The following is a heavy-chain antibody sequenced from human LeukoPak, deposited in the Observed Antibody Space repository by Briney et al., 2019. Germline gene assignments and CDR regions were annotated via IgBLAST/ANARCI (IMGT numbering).Heavy chain of an antibody. CDR1: GGSISSYY. CDR2: IYYSGST. Sequence: SETLSLTCTVSGGSISSYYWSWIRQPPGKGLEWIGYIYYSGSTNYNPSLKSRVTISVDTSKNQFSLKLSSVTAADTAVYYCARGAPYYDFWSGYYKNWFDPWGQGTLVTVSS. CDR3: ARGAPYYDFWSGYYKNWFDP. D-gene: IGHD3-3*01. J-gene: IGHJ5*02. V-gene: IGHV4-59*12.